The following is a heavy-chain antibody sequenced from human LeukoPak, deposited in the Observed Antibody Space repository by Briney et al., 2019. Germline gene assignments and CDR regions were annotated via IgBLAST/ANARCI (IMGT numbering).Heavy chain of an antibody. D-gene: IGHD6-19*01. CDR3: AAGSSGWYGAFDI. CDR2: IVVGSGNT. J-gene: IGHJ3*02. CDR1: GFTFTSYA. Sequence: SVKVSCKASGFTFTSYAVQWVRQARGQRLEWIGWIVVGSGNTNYAQKFQERVTITRGMSTSTAYMELSSLRSEDTAVYYCAAGSSGWYGAFDIWGQGTMVTVSS. V-gene: IGHV1-58*01.